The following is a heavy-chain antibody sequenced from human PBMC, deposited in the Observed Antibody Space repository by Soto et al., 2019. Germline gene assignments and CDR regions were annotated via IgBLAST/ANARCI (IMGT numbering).Heavy chain of an antibody. Sequence: EVQLVESGGGLVQPGGSLKLSCAASGFTFSGSAMHWVREATGKGLEWVGRIRSKANSYATAYAASMKGRFTISRDDSKNTAFLQMHSLKTEDTALYYCTTYDSGGNSDQIKGNWFDPWGQGPLITVSS. CDR1: GFTFSGSA. J-gene: IGHJ5*02. D-gene: IGHD3-22*01. CDR2: IRSKANSYAT. CDR3: TTYDSGGNSDQIKGNWFDP. V-gene: IGHV3-73*02.